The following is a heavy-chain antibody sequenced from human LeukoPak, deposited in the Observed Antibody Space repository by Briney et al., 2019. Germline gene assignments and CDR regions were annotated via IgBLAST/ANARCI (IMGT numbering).Heavy chain of an antibody. Sequence: GRSLRLSCAASGFTFSSYGMHWVRQAPGKGLEWVAVIWYDGSNKYYADSVKGRLTISRDNSKNTLYLQMNSLRAEDTAVYYCARDCSGGSCDAFDIWGQGTMVTVSS. CDR2: IWYDGSNK. CDR1: GFTFSSYG. J-gene: IGHJ3*02. V-gene: IGHV3-33*01. CDR3: ARDCSGGSCDAFDI. D-gene: IGHD2-15*01.